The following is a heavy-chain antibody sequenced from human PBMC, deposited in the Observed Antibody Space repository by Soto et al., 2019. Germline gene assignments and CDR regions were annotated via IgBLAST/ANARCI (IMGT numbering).Heavy chain of an antibody. CDR1: GFTVSSNY. D-gene: IGHD3-22*01. Sequence: EVQLVESGGGLIQPGGSLRLSCAASGFTVSSNYMSWVRQAPGKGLEWVSVIYSGGSTYYADSVKGRFTISRDNSKNTLYLQMNSLRAEDTAVYYCARAPMIVTGHDWYYFDYWGQGTLVTVSS. CDR2: IYSGGST. V-gene: IGHV3-53*01. J-gene: IGHJ4*02. CDR3: ARAPMIVTGHDWYYFDY.